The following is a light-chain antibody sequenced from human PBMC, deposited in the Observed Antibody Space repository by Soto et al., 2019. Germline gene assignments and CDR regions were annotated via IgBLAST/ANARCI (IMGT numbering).Light chain of an antibody. V-gene: IGKV3D-20*02. CDR1: QSVSSSY. J-gene: IGKJ1*01. CDR2: GAS. Sequence: EIVLTQSPGTLSLSPGERASLSCRASQSVSSSYLTWYQQKPGQPPRLLIFGASSRATGIPARFSGSGSGTDFTLTISSLEPEDFAFYYCQQRSNWPPEWTFGQGTKVDI. CDR3: QQRSNWPPEWT.